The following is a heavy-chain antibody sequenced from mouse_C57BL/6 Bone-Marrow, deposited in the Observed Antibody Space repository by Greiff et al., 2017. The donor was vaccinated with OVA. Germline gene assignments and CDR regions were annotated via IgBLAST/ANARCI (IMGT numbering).Heavy chain of an antibody. J-gene: IGHJ1*03. V-gene: IGHV7-3*01. D-gene: IGHD1-1*01. CDR1: GFTFTDYY. CDR2: IRNKANGYTT. CDR3: ARDYYGSSHWYFDV. Sequence: EVKVVESGGGLVQPGGSLSLSCAASGFTFTDYYMSWVRQPPGQALEWLGFIRNKANGYTTEYSASVKGRFTISRDNSQSFLYLQMKALRAEDSATYYCARDYYGSSHWYFDVWGTGTTVTVSS.